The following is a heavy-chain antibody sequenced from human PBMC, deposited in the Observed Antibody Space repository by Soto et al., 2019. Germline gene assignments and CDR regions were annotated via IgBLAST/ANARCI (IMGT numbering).Heavy chain of an antibody. Sequence: EVRLVESGGGLVKPGGSLRLSCAASGFTLNNAWMSWVRQAPGKGLEWVGRIKSKTDSGTTDYAAPVKGRFTISRDDSKNTLYLQMNSLKTEDTAVYYCTTVGYSSDFDYWGQGTLVTVSS. D-gene: IGHD4-4*01. V-gene: IGHV3-15*01. J-gene: IGHJ4*02. CDR2: IKSKTDSGTT. CDR3: TTVGYSSDFDY. CDR1: GFTLNNAW.